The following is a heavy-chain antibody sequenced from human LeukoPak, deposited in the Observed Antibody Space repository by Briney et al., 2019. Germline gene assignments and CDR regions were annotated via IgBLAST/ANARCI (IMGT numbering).Heavy chain of an antibody. CDR1: GFTLSTYN. CDR2: IFPSGGEI. V-gene: IGHV3-23*01. D-gene: IGHD2-8*02. CDR3: ATYRQVLLPFES. J-gene: IGHJ4*02. Sequence: GGSLRLSCAASGFTLSTYNMKWVRQAPRKGLEWVSSIFPSGGEIHYADSVRGRFTISRDNSKSTLSLQMNSLRAEDTAIYYCATYRQVLLPFESWGQGTLVTVSS.